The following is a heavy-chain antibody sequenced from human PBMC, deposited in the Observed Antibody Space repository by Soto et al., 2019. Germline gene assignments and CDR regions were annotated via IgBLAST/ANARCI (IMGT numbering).Heavy chain of an antibody. CDR3: ARHVARGVAFDI. J-gene: IGHJ3*02. CDR2: IYYSGST. CDR1: GGSISSYY. V-gene: IGHV4-59*08. Sequence: SSETLSLTCTVSGGSISSYYWSWIRQPPGKGLEWIGYIYYSGSTNYNPSLKSRVTISVDTSKNQFSLKLSSVTAADTAVYYCARHVARGVAFDIWGQGAMVTVS. D-gene: IGHD2-21*01.